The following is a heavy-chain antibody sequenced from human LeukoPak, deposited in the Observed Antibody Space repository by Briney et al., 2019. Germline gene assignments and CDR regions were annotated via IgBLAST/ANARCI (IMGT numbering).Heavy chain of an antibody. CDR3: VRSAFHAGSGNYYDY. CDR1: GFTFSSHW. Sequence: GGSLRLSCAASGFTFSSHWMHWVRQAPGKGLVWVSRINSDGSITSYADSVKGRFTISRDNAKDTLYLQMNSLRAEDAAVYYCVRSAFHAGSGNYYDYWGQGTLVTVSS. CDR2: INSDGSIT. D-gene: IGHD3-22*01. J-gene: IGHJ4*02. V-gene: IGHV3-74*01.